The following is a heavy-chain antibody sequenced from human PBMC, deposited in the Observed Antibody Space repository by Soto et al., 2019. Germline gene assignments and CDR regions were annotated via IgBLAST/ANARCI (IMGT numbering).Heavy chain of an antibody. J-gene: IGHJ4*02. CDR1: TFSISSGYY. CDR2: IYRSGTS. CDR3: ARTHSGSYYSVFNY. V-gene: IGHV4-38-2*01. Sequence: SETLSLTCVVSTFSISSGYYCGWLRQSPGKGLEWIASIYRSGTSSYNPSLKSRVTISVDPSKNQFSLMLTAVTAADTAVYYCARTHSGSYYSVFNYWGRGSLVTVSS. D-gene: IGHD1-26*01.